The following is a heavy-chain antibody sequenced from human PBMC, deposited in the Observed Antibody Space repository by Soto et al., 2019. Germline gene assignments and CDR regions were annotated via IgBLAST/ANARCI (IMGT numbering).Heavy chain of an antibody. CDR3: ALSHTGTTDY. D-gene: IGHD4-17*01. Sequence: GGSLRLSCAASGFTFRSYAMHWVRQAPGKGLEWVATISYDENNRYYTDSVKGRFTISRDNAKNTLYLQMNSLRAEDTAVYYCALSHTGTTDYWGQGTLVTVSS. CDR2: ISYDENNR. CDR1: GFTFRSYA. J-gene: IGHJ4*02. V-gene: IGHV3-30-3*01.